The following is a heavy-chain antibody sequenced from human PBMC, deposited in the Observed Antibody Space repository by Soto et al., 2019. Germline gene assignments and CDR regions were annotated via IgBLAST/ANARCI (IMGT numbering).Heavy chain of an antibody. J-gene: IGHJ6*03. CDR2: IGTAGDT. CDR3: ARWGVHVDTALALSGYYYMDV. Sequence: GGSLRLSCAASGFTFSSYDMHWVRQATGKGLEWVSAIGTAGDTYYPGSVKGRFTISRENAKNSLYLQMNSLRAGDTAVYYCARWGVHVDTALALSGYYYMDVWGKGTTVTVSS. D-gene: IGHD5-18*01. CDR1: GFTFSSYD. V-gene: IGHV3-13*01.